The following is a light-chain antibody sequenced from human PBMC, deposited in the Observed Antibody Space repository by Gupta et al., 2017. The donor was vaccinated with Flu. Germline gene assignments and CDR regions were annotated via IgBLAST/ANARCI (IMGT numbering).Light chain of an antibody. CDR1: QDISTW. CDR2: AAS. CDR3: QHNHSCPLT. J-gene: IGKJ4*01. V-gene: IGKV1-12*01. Sequence: DIESTQSPSSVSSSLGDRFTINCRASQDISTWLDWYQQKPGKAPTLLISAASRWQSGVPSRFDGSGSGTDFTLTISSLQPEDFATYSCQHNHSCPLTFGRGTKVEIK.